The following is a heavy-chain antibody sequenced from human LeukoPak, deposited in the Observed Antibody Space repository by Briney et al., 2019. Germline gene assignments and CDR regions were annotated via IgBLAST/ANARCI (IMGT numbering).Heavy chain of an antibody. D-gene: IGHD5-24*01. CDR1: GFTFSSYG. J-gene: IGHJ4*02. V-gene: IGHV3-30*02. Sequence: GGSLRLSCAASGFTFSSYGMHWVRQAPGKGLEWVAFIQSDGSDRYYADSVKGRLSISRDNSKNTLYLQMNSLRTEDTAVYYCAKRDGYNSGPFDYWGQGTLVTVSS. CDR2: IQSDGSDR. CDR3: AKRDGYNSGPFDY.